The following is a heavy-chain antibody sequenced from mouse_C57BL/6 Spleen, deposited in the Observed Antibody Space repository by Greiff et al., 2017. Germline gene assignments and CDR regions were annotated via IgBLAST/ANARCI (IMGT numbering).Heavy chain of an antibody. Sequence: QVQLKQPGAELVRPGSSVKLSCKASGYTFTSYWMDWVKQRPGQGLEWIGNIYPSDSETHYNQKFKDKATLTVDKSSSTAYMQLSSLTSEDSAVYYCARGDYGSSLLFAYWGQGTLVTVSA. J-gene: IGHJ3*01. V-gene: IGHV1-61*01. CDR3: ARGDYGSSLLFAY. CDR1: GYTFTSYW. CDR2: IYPSDSET. D-gene: IGHD1-1*01.